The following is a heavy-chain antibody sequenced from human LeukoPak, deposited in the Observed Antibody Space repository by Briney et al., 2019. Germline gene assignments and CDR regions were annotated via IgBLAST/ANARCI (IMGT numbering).Heavy chain of an antibody. CDR1: GGTFSSYA. D-gene: IGHD6-19*01. CDR3: ARDNLNFGSVAADY. CDR2: IIPILGIA. V-gene: IGHV1-69*04. Sequence: GASVKVSCKASGGTFSSYAISWVRQAPGQGLEWMGRIIPILGIANYAQKFQGRVTITADKSTSTAYMELSSLRSEDTAVYYCARDNLNFGSVAADYWGQGTLVTVSS. J-gene: IGHJ4*02.